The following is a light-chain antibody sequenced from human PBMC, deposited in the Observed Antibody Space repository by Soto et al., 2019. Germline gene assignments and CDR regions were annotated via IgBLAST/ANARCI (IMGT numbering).Light chain of an antibody. Sequence: SYELTQPPSVSVSPGQTASITCSGDKLGNKYACWYQQKPGQSPVLVIYQDSKRPSGLPERFSGSTSGNTATLTISGTQAIDEADYYCQAWDSSTYVFGAGTKLTVL. CDR1: KLGNKY. CDR2: QDS. J-gene: IGLJ1*01. CDR3: QAWDSSTYV. V-gene: IGLV3-1*01.